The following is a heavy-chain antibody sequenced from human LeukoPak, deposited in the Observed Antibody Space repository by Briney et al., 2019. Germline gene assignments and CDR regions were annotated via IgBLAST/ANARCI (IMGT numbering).Heavy chain of an antibody. CDR2: IYHRGNT. CDR3: ARIRMIKFGGVIVRTYYFDY. J-gene: IGHJ4*02. CDR1: NYSISSGYY. Sequence: PSETLSLTCAVSNYSISSGYYWGWIRQPPGKGLEWIGSIYHRGNTYYNPSLKSRVTISVDTSKNQFSLKLSSVTAADPPVYYFARIRMIKFGGVIVRTYYFDYWGQGTLVIVSS. V-gene: IGHV4-38-2*01. D-gene: IGHD3-16*02.